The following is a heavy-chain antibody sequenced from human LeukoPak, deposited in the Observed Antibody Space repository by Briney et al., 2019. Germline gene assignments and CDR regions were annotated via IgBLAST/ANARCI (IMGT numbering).Heavy chain of an antibody. CDR3: ARDAYSSSWYWLIDY. CDR2: INPNSGGT. V-gene: IGHV1-2*04. Sequence: ASVKVSCKASGYTFTGYYMHWVRQAPGQGLEWMGWINPNSGGTNYAQRFQGWVTMTRDTSISTAYMELSRLRSDDTAVYYCARDAYSSSWYWLIDYWGQGTLSPSPQ. J-gene: IGHJ4*02. D-gene: IGHD6-13*01. CDR1: GYTFTGYY.